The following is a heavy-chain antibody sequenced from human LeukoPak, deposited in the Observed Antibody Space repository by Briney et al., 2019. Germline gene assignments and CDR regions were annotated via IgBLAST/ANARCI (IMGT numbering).Heavy chain of an antibody. J-gene: IGHJ4*02. D-gene: IGHD6-13*01. Sequence: SETLSLTCAVSGGSISSSNWWSWVRQPPGKGLEWIGEINHSGSTNYNPSLKSRVTISVDTSKNQFSLKLSSVTAADTAVYYCARPKRSGIAAAEIDYWGQGTLVTVSS. CDR2: INHSGST. V-gene: IGHV4-4*02. CDR3: ARPKRSGIAAAEIDY. CDR1: GGSISSSNW.